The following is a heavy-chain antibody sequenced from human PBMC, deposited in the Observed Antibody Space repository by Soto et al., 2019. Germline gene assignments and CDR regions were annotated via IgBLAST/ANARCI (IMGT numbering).Heavy chain of an antibody. Sequence: EVQLLESGGGLVQPGGSLRLSCVGSGFTFINYAMNWVRQTPGKGLEWVSTISGGGDRTFDADTVKGRFTISRDNSKNTVNLHMNSLRADDTAVYYCARKVLGSTSRPDWWYFDLRGRGTLVTVSS. V-gene: IGHV3-23*01. D-gene: IGHD2-2*01. J-gene: IGHJ2*01. CDR3: ARKVLGSTSRPDWWYFDL. CDR1: GFTFINYA. CDR2: ISGGGDRT.